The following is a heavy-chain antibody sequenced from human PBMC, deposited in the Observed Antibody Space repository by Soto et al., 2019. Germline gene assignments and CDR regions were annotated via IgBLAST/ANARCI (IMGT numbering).Heavy chain of an antibody. CDR3: ARDLAHCSGGSFCAFDI. J-gene: IGHJ3*02. D-gene: IGHD2-15*01. CDR1: GGSISSYY. CDR2: IYYSVST. Sequence: QVQLQESGPGLVKPSETLSLTCTVSGGSISSYYWSWIRQPPGKGLEWIGYIYYSVSTNYNPSLKSRVTISVDTSKNQFSLKLSSVTAADTDVYYCARDLAHCSGGSFCAFDIWGQGTMVTVSS. V-gene: IGHV4-59*01.